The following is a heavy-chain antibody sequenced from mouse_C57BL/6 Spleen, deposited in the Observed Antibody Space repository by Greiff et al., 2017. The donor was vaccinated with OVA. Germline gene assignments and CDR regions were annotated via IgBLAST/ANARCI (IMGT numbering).Heavy chain of an antibody. Sequence: EVMLVESGGGLVKPGGSLKLSCAASGFTFSDYGMHWVRQAPEKGLEWVAYISSGSSTIYYADTVKGRFTISRDNAKNTLFLQMTSLRSEDTAMYYCARNYGSSYGGYFDVWGTGTTVTVSS. CDR1: GFTFSDYG. J-gene: IGHJ1*03. CDR2: ISSGSSTI. V-gene: IGHV5-17*01. CDR3: ARNYGSSYGGYFDV. D-gene: IGHD1-1*01.